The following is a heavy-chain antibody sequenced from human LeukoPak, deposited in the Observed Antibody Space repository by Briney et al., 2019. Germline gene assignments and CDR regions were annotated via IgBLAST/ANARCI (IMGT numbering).Heavy chain of an antibody. Sequence: GGSLRLSCAASGFTFNNYAMHWVRQAPGKGLEWVAIISYDGSNKYYADSVKGRFTISRDNSKNTLFLQMNSLRAEDTAVYYCARDDTHYVWGQGTMVTVSS. CDR3: ARDDTHYV. V-gene: IGHV3-30*04. CDR1: GFTFNNYA. CDR2: ISYDGSNK. J-gene: IGHJ3*01.